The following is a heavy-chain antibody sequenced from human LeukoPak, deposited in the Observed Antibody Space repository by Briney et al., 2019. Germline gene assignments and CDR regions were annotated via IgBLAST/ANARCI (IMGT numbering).Heavy chain of an antibody. J-gene: IGHJ4*02. CDR1: GGSFSGYY. CDR3: ARGARYSGNKAVIFDY. CDR2: INHSGST. V-gene: IGHV4-34*01. Sequence: PSETLSLTCAVYGGSFSGYYWSWIRQPPGKGLEWIGEINHSGSTNYNPSLKSRVTISVDTSKNQFSLKLSSVTAADTAVYYCARGARYSGNKAVIFDYWGQGTLVTVSS. D-gene: IGHD1-26*01.